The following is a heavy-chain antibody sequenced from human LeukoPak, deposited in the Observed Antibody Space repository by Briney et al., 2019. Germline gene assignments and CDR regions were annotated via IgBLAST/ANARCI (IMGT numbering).Heavy chain of an antibody. CDR2: IKEDGSEK. CDR1: GFIFSHYW. CDR3: ARDTSPHYSDSGPHYDTLDI. J-gene: IGHJ3*02. Sequence: GGSLRLSCAASGFIFSHYWMTWARQAPGKGLEWVANIKEDGSEKYYVDSVEGRFTISRDNAKNSLYLQMNSLRADDTAVYYCARDTSPHYSDSGPHYDTLDIWGHGTVVTVSS. D-gene: IGHD3-10*01. V-gene: IGHV3-7*01.